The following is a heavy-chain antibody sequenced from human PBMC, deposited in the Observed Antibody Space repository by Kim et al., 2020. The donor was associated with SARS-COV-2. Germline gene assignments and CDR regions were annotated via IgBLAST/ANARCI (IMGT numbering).Heavy chain of an antibody. CDR2: ISSSGSTI. J-gene: IGHJ3*02. CDR3: ARAGRVPAAMERADAFDI. CDR1: GFTFSSYE. V-gene: IGHV3-48*03. Sequence: GGSLRLSCAASGFTFSSYEMNWVRQAPGKGLEWVSYISSSGSTIYYADSVKGRFTISRDNAKNSLYLQMNSLRAEDTAVYYCARAGRVPAAMERADAFDIWGQGTMVTVSS. D-gene: IGHD2-2*01.